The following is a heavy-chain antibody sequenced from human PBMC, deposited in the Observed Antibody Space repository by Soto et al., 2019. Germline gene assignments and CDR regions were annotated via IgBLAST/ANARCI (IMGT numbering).Heavy chain of an antibody. J-gene: IGHJ4*02. V-gene: IGHV3-48*03. D-gene: IGHD1-26*01. Sequence: GGSLRLSCAGSGFTFSNVEMTWVRQAPGKGLEWISYITRNSRTIYYADSVKGRFTISRDNAENSLYLQMNSLRAEDTAVYYCAKEATNINNFDYWGQGTLVTVYS. CDR2: ITRNSRTI. CDR1: GFTFSNVE. CDR3: AKEATNINNFDY.